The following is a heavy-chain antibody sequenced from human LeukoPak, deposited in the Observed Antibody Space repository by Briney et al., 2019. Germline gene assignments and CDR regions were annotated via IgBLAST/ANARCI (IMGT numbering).Heavy chain of an antibody. D-gene: IGHD6-6*01. CDR1: GFTFSSYA. Sequence: GGSLRLSCAASGFTFSSYAMSWVRQAPGKGLEWVSAISGSGDSTYYADSVKGRFTISRDNPKNTLYLQLNSLRGEDTAVYYCAIVSFGIAARYWGQGTLVTVSS. J-gene: IGHJ4*02. CDR3: AIVSFGIAARY. CDR2: ISGSGDST. V-gene: IGHV3-23*01.